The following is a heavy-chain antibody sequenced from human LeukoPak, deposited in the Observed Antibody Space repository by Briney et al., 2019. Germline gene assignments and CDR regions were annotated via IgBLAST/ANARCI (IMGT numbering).Heavy chain of an antibody. V-gene: IGHV1-69*05. Sequence: ASVKVSCKASGGTFSSYAISWVRQAPGQGLEWMGRIIPIFGTANYAQKFQGRVTITTDESTSKAYMELSSLRSEDTAVYYCARDRTGYCSGGSCLPSLGYFDYWGQGTLVTVSS. J-gene: IGHJ4*02. CDR2: IIPIFGTA. D-gene: IGHD2-15*01. CDR3: ARDRTGYCSGGSCLPSLGYFDY. CDR1: GGTFSSYA.